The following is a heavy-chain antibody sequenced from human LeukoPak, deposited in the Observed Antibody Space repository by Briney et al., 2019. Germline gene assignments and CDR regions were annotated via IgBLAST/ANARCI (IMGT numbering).Heavy chain of an antibody. V-gene: IGHV3-7*01. CDR1: GFTFSSYW. J-gene: IGHJ4*02. D-gene: IGHD1-26*01. CDR3: ARDWSYALDY. CDR2: IKQDGSEK. Sequence: PGGSLRLSCPASGFTFSSYWMSWVRQAPGKGLERVANIKQDGSEKYYVDSVKGRFTISRDNAKNSLYLQMNSLRAEDTAVYYCARDWSYALDYWGQGTLVTVSS.